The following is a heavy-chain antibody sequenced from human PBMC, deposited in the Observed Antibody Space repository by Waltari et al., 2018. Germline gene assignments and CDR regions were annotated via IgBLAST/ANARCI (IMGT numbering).Heavy chain of an antibody. J-gene: IGHJ6*02. V-gene: IGHV1-24*01. D-gene: IGHD2-2*01. CDR3: ATGGYCSSTSCPSGMDV. Sequence: QVQLVQSGAEVKKPGASVKVSCKVSGYPLTELSMSWVRQAPGKGLEWMGGFDPEDGETIYAQKCQGRVTMTEDTSTDTAYMELSSLRSEDTAVYYCATGGYCSSTSCPSGMDVWGQGTTVTVSS. CDR2: FDPEDGET. CDR1: GYPLTELS.